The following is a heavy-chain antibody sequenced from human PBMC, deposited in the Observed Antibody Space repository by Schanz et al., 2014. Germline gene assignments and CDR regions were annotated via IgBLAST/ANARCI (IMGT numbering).Heavy chain of an antibody. V-gene: IGHV1-18*01. CDR3: ARGPSILDY. CDR1: GYTFTSFG. D-gene: IGHD2-2*01. CDR2: ISTYNSNT. J-gene: IGHJ4*02. Sequence: QVRLVQSGGEAKRPGASVKVSCKASGYTFTSFGISWVRQAPGQGLEWMGWISTYNSNTNYAQKVQGRVTMTTDTSTSTAYMELRSLRSDDTAMYYCARGPSILDYWGQGTLVTVSS.